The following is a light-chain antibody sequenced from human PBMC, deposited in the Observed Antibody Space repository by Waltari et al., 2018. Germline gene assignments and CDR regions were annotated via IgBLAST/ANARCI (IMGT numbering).Light chain of an antibody. V-gene: IGLV2-11*01. CDR2: DVP. CDR3: CSYAGSITFWV. J-gene: IGLJ3*02. Sequence: QSALTQPRSVSGSPGQSVTISCTGTSSDVGGYNYVSWYQHHPGKAPTLIIYDVPKRPAGVPDRGCASKSDNTASLTISGVQAEDEADYYCCSYAGSITFWVFGGGTKLTVL. CDR1: SSDVGGYNY.